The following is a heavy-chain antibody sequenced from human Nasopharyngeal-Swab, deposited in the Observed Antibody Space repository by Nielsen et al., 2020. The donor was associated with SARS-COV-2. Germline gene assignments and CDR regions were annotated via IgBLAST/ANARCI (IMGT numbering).Heavy chain of an antibody. CDR1: GFTFGGYA. D-gene: IGHD3-10*01. J-gene: IGHJ6*03. V-gene: IGHV3-49*04. Sequence: GESLKISCTASGFTFGGYAMSWVRQAPGKGLEWVGFIRSKAYGGTTEYAASVKGRFTISRDDSKSIAYLQMNSLKTEDTAVYYCTRVAVRGYLVYMDVWGKGTTVTVSS. CDR2: IRSKAYGGTT. CDR3: TRVAVRGYLVYMDV.